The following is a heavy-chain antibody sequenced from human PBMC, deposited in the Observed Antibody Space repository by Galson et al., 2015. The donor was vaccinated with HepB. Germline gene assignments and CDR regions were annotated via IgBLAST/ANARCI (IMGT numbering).Heavy chain of an antibody. J-gene: IGHJ3*02. CDR2: TYYRSKWYN. D-gene: IGHD6-13*01. CDR3: ARRIAAKPMYAFDI. Sequence: CAISGDSVSSNSAAWNWIRQSPSRGLEWLGRTYYRSKWYNDYAVSVKSRITINPDTSKNQFSLQLNSVTPEDTAVYYCARRIAAKPMYAFDIWGQGTTVTVSS. V-gene: IGHV6-1*01. CDR1: GDSVSSNSAA.